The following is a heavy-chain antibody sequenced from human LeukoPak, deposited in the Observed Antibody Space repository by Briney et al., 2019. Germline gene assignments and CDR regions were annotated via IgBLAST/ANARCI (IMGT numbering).Heavy chain of an antibody. J-gene: IGHJ4*02. CDR1: GGSISSYY. CDR3: ARGCFGELSLDY. D-gene: IGHD3-10*01. CDR2: IYYSGST. Sequence: PSETLSLTCTVSGGSISSYYWSWIRQPPGKGLEWIGYIYYSGSTNYNPSLKSRVTISVDTSKNQFSLKLSSVTAADTAVYYCARGCFGELSLDYWGQGTLVTVSS. V-gene: IGHV4-59*08.